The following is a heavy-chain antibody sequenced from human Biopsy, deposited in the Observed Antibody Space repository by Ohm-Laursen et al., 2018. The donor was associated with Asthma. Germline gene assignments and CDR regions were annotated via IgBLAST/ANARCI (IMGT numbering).Heavy chain of an antibody. CDR3: AKGEWELLEANLDY. D-gene: IGHD1-26*01. Sequence: SSLRLSCAAPGFTFDDYAMHWVRQAPGKGLEWVSGISWNSGSIGYADSVKGRFTISRDNAKNSLYLQMNSLRAEDTALYYCAKGEWELLEANLDYWGQGTLVTVSS. V-gene: IGHV3-9*01. CDR1: GFTFDDYA. CDR2: ISWNSGSI. J-gene: IGHJ4*02.